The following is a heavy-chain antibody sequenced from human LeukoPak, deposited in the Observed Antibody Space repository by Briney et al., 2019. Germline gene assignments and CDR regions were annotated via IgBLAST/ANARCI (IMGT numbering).Heavy chain of an antibody. D-gene: IGHD3-10*01. CDR2: INRSGST. Sequence: SETLSLTCAVYGGSFSGYYWSWIRQPPGKGLEWIGEINRSGSTNYNPSLKSRVTISVDTSKNQFSLKLSSVTAADTAVYYCARGRAPMVRGVIGYWGQGTLVTVSS. V-gene: IGHV4-34*01. CDR1: GGSFSGYY. CDR3: ARGRAPMVRGVIGY. J-gene: IGHJ4*02.